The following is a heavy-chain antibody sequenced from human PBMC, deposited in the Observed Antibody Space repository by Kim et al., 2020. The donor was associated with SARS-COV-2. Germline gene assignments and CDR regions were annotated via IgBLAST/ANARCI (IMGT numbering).Heavy chain of an antibody. V-gene: IGHV4-59*08. CDR2: ISHSGSG. D-gene: IGHD2-8*01. J-gene: IGHJ4*02. CDR1: GGSISPCY. Sequence: SETLSLTCTVSGGSISPCYWSWVRQAPRKTLEWLCHISHSGSGNNKSYLRGGCTISLDVDKKKLSLTVRSVTVADTDTDYCARQWAATGVPGALYTLDYWGPGSSVTVSS. CDR3: ARQWAATGVPGALYTLDY.